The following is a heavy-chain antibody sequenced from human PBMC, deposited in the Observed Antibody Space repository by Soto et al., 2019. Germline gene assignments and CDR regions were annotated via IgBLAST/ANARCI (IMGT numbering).Heavy chain of an antibody. V-gene: IGHV4-34*01. D-gene: IGHD3-9*01. CDR3: ARDRKNVLRYFDWSYYFDY. CDR1: GGSFSGYY. J-gene: IGHJ4*02. CDR2: INHSGST. Sequence: PSETLSLTCAVYGGSFSGYYWSWIRQPPGKGPEWIGEINHSGSTNYNPSLKSRVTISVDTSKNQFSLKLSSVTAADTAVYCCARDRKNVLRYFDWSYYFDYWGQGTLVTVSS.